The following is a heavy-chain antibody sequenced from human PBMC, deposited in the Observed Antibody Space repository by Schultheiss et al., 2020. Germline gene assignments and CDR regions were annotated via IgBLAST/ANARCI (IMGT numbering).Heavy chain of an antibody. CDR2: IYYSGTT. V-gene: IGHV4-39*07. CDR1: GGSISSGGYY. CDR3: ARDRSSRPGLDY. J-gene: IGHJ4*02. Sequence: SQTLSLTCTVSGGSISSGGYYWSWIRQHPGKGLECIGSIYYSGTTYYNPSLKSRVTISVDTSKNQFSLKLSSVTAADTAVYYCARDRSSRPGLDYWGQGTLVTVSS.